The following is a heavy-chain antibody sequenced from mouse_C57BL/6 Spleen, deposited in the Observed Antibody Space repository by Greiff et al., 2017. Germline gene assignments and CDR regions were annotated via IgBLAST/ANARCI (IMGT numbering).Heavy chain of an antibody. CDR3: ARLGY. CDR2: IDPSDSYT. Sequence: VQLQQPGAELVRPGTSVKLSCKASGYTFTSYWMHWVKQRPGQGLEWIGVIDPSDSYTNYNQKFKGKATLTVDTSSSTAYMQLSSLTSEDSAVYYCARLGYWGQGTTLTVSS. V-gene: IGHV1-59*01. CDR1: GYTFTSYW. J-gene: IGHJ2*01.